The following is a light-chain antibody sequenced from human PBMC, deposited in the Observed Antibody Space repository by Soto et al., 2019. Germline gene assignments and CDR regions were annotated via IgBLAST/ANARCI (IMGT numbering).Light chain of an antibody. CDR3: CSYAGSSTSVV. Sequence: QSALTQPASVSGSPGQSITISCTGTSSDVGSYNLVSWYQQHPGKAPKLMIYEGSKRPSGVSHRFSGSKSGNTASLTISGLQADDEADSYCCSYAGSSTSVVFGGGTKLTVL. CDR2: EGS. J-gene: IGLJ2*01. V-gene: IGLV2-23*01. CDR1: SSDVGSYNL.